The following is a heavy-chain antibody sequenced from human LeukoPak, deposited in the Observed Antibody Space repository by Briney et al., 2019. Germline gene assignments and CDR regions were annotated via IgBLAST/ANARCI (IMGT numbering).Heavy chain of an antibody. CDR3: ATAGGYSYEGFDH. Sequence: GGSLRLSCTASGFTFSDYYMTWIRQAPGRGLEWVSYISGSGSNIQYADSVRGRFAISRDNAKNSLYLQMNSLRAEDTAVYYCATAGGYSYEGFDHWGQGTLVTVSS. J-gene: IGHJ4*02. CDR2: ISGSGSNI. V-gene: IGHV3-11*01. D-gene: IGHD5-24*01. CDR1: GFTFSDYY.